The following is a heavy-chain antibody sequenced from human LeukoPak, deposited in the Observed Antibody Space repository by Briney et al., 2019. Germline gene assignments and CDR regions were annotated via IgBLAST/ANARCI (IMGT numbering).Heavy chain of an antibody. CDR2: IYPGDSDT. J-gene: IGHJ3*02. D-gene: IGHD3-22*01. V-gene: IGHV5-51*01. CDR3: ARHDRIGYGSGYYSDI. CDR1: GYSFPSYW. Sequence: GESLKISCKVSGYSFPSYWITWVRQMPGKGLEWMGIIYPGDSDTRYSPSFQGQVTISADKSISTAYLQWSSLKASDTAMYYCARHDRIGYGSGYYSDIWGQGTMVTVSS.